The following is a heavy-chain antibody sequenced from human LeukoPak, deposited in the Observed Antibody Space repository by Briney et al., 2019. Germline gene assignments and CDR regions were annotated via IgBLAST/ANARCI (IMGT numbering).Heavy chain of an antibody. CDR1: GFTFSDYY. D-gene: IGHD3-10*01. CDR2: ISSSGSTI. Sequence: GGSLRLSCAASGFTFSDYYMSWIRQAPGKGLEWVSYISSSGSTIYYADSVKGRFTISRDNAKNSLYLQMNSLRAEDTAVYYCAREESKFTAPYYYYMDVWGKATTVTISS. V-gene: IGHV3-11*04. J-gene: IGHJ6*03. CDR3: AREESKFTAPYYYYMDV.